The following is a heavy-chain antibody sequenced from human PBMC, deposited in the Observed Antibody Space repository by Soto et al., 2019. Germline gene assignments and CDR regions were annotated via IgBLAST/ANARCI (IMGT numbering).Heavy chain of an antibody. V-gene: IGHV1-69*02. CDR3: ASMVRGIILGGNYFDY. J-gene: IGHJ4*02. D-gene: IGHD3-10*01. Sequence: QVQLVQSGAEVKKPGSSVKVSCKASGGTFSSYTIIWVRQAPGQGLEWMGRIIPILGIAVYAQKFQGRVTLTADTSTTTAYMELSSLRSEDTAVYYCASMVRGIILGGNYFDYWGQGTLVTVSS. CDR2: IIPILGIA. CDR1: GGTFSSYT.